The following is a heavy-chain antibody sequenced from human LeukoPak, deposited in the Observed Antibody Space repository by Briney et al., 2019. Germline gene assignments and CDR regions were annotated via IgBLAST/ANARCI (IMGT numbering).Heavy chain of an antibody. CDR2: IHYSGST. CDR1: GGSISSYY. D-gene: IGHD3-10*01. V-gene: IGHV4-59*01. CDR3: ARVEEGYGSGRREDYFYYYMDV. Sequence: SETLSLTCTVSGGSISSYYWGWIRQPPGKGLEWIGYIHYSGSTNYNPSLKSRVTISVDTSKNRFSLRLSSVTAADTAIYYCARVEEGYGSGRREDYFYYYMDVWGQGTTVTVSS. J-gene: IGHJ6*03.